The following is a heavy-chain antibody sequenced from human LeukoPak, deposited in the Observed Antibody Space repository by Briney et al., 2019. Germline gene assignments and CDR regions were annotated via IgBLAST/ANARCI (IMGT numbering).Heavy chain of an antibody. CDR2: IYGSGST. CDR3: ARGVLQLPYFGY. Sequence: SETLTLTCTVSGGSISSYYWSWIRQPAGKGLEWIGRIYGSGSTNYNASLKSRVTISVDKSKNQFSLKLSSVTAADTAVYYCARGVLQLPYFGYWGRVALVTFSS. J-gene: IGHJ4*02. CDR1: GGSISSYY. V-gene: IGHV4-4*07. D-gene: IGHD2-2*01.